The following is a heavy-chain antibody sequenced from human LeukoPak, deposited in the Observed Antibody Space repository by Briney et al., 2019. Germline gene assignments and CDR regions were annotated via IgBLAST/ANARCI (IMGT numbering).Heavy chain of an antibody. CDR2: IYSGST. CDR3: ARDGYGSGSYGWFDP. D-gene: IGHD3-10*01. CDR1: GASITSSY. Sequence: SETLSLTCSVSGASITSSYWSWIRHTPGKGLEWIGNIYSGSTNYNPSFESRVTVSLDTSKNHVSLRLTSVSAADTALYYCARDGYGSGSYGWFDPWGQGTLVTVSS. J-gene: IGHJ5*02. V-gene: IGHV4-59*01.